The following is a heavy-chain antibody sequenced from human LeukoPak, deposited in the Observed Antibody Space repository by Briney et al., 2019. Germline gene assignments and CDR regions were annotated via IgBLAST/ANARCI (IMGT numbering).Heavy chain of an antibody. V-gene: IGHV1-2*02. D-gene: IGHD2-2*01. J-gene: IGHJ4*02. Sequence: GGSVTVSCKASGYTFSGYYMHWVRQAPGQGLEWMGWINPNSGGTNYAQKFQGRVTMTRDTSISTAYMELSRLRSDDTAVYYCARIFCSSSSCYFFDYWGQGTLVTVS. CDR3: ARIFCSSSSCYFFDY. CDR2: INPNSGGT. CDR1: GYTFSGYY.